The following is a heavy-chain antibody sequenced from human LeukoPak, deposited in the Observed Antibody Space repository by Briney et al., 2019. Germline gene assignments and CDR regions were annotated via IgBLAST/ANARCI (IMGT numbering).Heavy chain of an antibody. J-gene: IGHJ4*02. CDR3: ATSSGYGSGSYSYFDY. CDR2: IWYDGSNK. V-gene: IGHV3-33*01. Sequence: GGSLRLSCAASGFTFSSYGMHWVRQAPGKGLEWVAVIWYDGSNKYYADSVKGRFTISRDNSKNTLYLQMNSLRAEDTAVYYCATSSGYGSGSYSYFDYWGQGTLVTVSS. CDR1: GFTFSSYG. D-gene: IGHD3-10*01.